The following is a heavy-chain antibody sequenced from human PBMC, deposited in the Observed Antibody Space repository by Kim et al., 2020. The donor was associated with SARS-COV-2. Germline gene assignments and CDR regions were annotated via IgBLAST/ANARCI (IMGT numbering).Heavy chain of an antibody. D-gene: IGHD4-17*01. Sequence: NSHPSLRSRVNRPVDTPKDQFSLKLSSVTAADTAVYYCARSIDYLAWFDPWGQGTLVTVSS. V-gene: IGHV4-59*01. CDR3: ARSIDYLAWFDP. J-gene: IGHJ5*02.